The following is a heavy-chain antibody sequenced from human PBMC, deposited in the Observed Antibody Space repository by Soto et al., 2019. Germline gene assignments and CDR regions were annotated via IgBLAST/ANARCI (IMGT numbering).Heavy chain of an antibody. D-gene: IGHD2-8*01. V-gene: IGHV3-48*02. CDR1: GFTFSSYS. CDR3: ARGKRTKLYYYYGMDV. CDR2: ISSSSSTI. J-gene: IGHJ6*02. Sequence: PGGSLRLSCAASGFTFSSYSMNWVRQAPGKGLEWVSYISSSSSTIYYADSVKGRFTISRDNAKNSLYLQMNSLRDEDTAVYYCARGKRTKLYYYYGMDVWGQGTTVTVSS.